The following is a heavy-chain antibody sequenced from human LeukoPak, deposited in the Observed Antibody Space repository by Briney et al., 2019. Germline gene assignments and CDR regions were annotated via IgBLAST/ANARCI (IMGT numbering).Heavy chain of an antibody. J-gene: IGHJ5*02. CDR3: ARGRGVFRYNWFDP. CDR2: INHSGST. V-gene: IGHV4-34*01. CDR1: GFTFSTCT. Sequence: GSLRLSCAASGFTFSTCTMNWFRQPPGKGLEWIGEINHSGSTNYNPSLKSRVTISVDTSKNQFSLKLSSVTAADTAVYYCARGRGVFRYNWFDPWGQGTLVTVSS. D-gene: IGHD2-8*01.